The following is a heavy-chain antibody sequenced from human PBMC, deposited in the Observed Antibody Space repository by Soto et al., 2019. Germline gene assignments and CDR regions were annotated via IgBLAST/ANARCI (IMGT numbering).Heavy chain of an antibody. CDR2: INHSGST. CDR1: GGSFSGYY. CDR3: AREKITGIFDY. V-gene: IGHV4-34*01. Sequence: PSETLSLTCAVYGGSFSGYYWSWIRQPPGKGLEWIGEINHSGSTNYNPSLKSRVTISVDTSKNQFSLKLTSVTAADTAVYYCAREKITGIFDYCGKGTLVTVSS. D-gene: IGHD2-8*02. J-gene: IGHJ4*02.